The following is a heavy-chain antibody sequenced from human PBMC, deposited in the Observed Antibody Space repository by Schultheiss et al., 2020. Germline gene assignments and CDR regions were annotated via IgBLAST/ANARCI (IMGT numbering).Heavy chain of an antibody. CDR2: IKSKTDGGTT. V-gene: IGHV3-15*01. CDR3: TTDRNDYCDYKGTYP. Sequence: GESLKISCAASGFTFSNAWMSWVRQAPGKGLEWVGRIKSKTDGGTTDYAAPVKGRFTISRDDSKNTLYLQMNSLKTEDTAVYYCTTDRNDYCDYKGTYPWGQGTLVTVSS. D-gene: IGHD4-17*01. J-gene: IGHJ5*02. CDR1: GFTFSNAW.